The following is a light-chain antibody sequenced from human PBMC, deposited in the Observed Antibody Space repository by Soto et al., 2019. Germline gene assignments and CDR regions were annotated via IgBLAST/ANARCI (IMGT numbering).Light chain of an antibody. CDR3: QQYNDWPPWT. V-gene: IGKV3-15*01. CDR2: RAS. CDR1: QSISSN. Sequence: EIVMTQSPATLSVSPGVRATLSCRASQSISSNLAWYQQKLGQAPRLLIYRASTRATGIPARFSGSGSGTEFTLTISSLQSEDFAVYYCQQYNDWPPWTFGQGTKVDIK. J-gene: IGKJ1*01.